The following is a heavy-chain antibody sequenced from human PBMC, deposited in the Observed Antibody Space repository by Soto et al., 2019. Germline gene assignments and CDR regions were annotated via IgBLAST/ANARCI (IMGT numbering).Heavy chain of an antibody. CDR1: GFSLTTSGVG. D-gene: IGHD3-16*01. CDR3: AHSLGEDWFDT. CDR2: IYWDDDK. Sequence: QITLKESGPTLVKSTQTLTLTCTFSGFSLTTSGVGVGWSRQPPGKALEWLALIYWDDDKRYSPSLKSRLTITKDTSKNQVVLMMTNMDPVDTATYYCAHSLGEDWFDTWGQGTLVTVSS. J-gene: IGHJ5*02. V-gene: IGHV2-5*02.